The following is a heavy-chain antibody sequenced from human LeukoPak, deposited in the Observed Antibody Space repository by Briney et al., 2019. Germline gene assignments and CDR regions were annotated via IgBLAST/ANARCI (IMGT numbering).Heavy chain of an antibody. V-gene: IGHV3-21*01. CDR3: ARDPPFIIGTTFFDY. J-gene: IGHJ4*02. CDR2: ISTSSTYI. D-gene: IGHD1-20*01. Sequence: PGGSLRLSCAASGFTFSSYSMNWVRQAPGKGLEWVSSISTSSTYIYYADSVKGRFIISRDNAKNSLYLQMNSLRAEDTAVYYCARDPPFIIGTTFFDYWGQGTLVTVSS. CDR1: GFTFSSYS.